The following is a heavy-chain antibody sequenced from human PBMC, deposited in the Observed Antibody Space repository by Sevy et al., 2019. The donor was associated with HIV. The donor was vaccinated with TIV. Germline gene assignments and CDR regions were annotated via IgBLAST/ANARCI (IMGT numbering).Heavy chain of an antibody. CDR1: GYTLSQLS. CDR3: ASAREYYSDNSGYLDY. V-gene: IGHV1-24*01. D-gene: IGHD3-22*01. CDR2: FDPEDGET. Sequence: ASVKVSCKVSGYTLSQLSMHWVRQTPGKGLEWMGRFDPEDGETIYAQKFQGRVTMTEDTSTDTAYMELSSLRSDDTAVYYCASAREYYSDNSGYLDYWGQGTLVTVSS. J-gene: IGHJ4*02.